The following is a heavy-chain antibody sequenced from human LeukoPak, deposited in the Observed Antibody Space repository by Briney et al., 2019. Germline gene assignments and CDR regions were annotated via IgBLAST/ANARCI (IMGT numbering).Heavy chain of an antibody. CDR1: GFTFSSYA. J-gene: IGHJ3*02. CDR2: IYSGGST. Sequence: GSLRLSCAASGFTFSSYAMSWVHQAPGKGLEWVSVIYSGGSTYYADSVKGRFTISRDNSKNTLYLQMNSLRAEDTAVYYCARQDTLVAFDIWGQGTMVTVSS. CDR3: ARQDTLVAFDI. V-gene: IGHV3-53*01. D-gene: IGHD3-16*01.